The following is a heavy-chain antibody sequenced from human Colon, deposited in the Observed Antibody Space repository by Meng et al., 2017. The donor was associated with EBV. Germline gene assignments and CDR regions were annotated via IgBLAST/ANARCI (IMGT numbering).Heavy chain of an antibody. CDR1: GGSITERNS. J-gene: IGHJ4*02. CDR2: IYHYGGT. CDR3: ARWAFIDSYGFDH. V-gene: IGHV4-4*02. Sequence: QLKLRGAGPGPGKRSGTLSLTCAVSGGSITERNSWMWVRQPPGKGLEWIGEIYHYGGTNYNPSLKSQVTISVDKSKNQISLKLTSVTAADTAVYYCARWAFIDSYGFDHWGQGTLVTVSS. D-gene: IGHD5-18*01.